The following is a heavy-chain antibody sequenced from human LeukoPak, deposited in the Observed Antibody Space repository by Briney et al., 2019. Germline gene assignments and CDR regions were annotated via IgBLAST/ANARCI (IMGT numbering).Heavy chain of an antibody. D-gene: IGHD3-22*01. V-gene: IGHV3-23*01. J-gene: IGHJ4*02. CDR1: GFTFSSYA. CDR2: IRGSGGST. CDR3: ARDYGGDYYDSSGYYGY. Sequence: GGSLRLSCAASGFTFSSYAMSWVRQAPGKGLEWVSAIRGSGGSTYYADSVKGRFTISRDNSKNTLYLQMNSLRAEDTAVYYCARDYGGDYYDSSGYYGYWGQGTLVTVSS.